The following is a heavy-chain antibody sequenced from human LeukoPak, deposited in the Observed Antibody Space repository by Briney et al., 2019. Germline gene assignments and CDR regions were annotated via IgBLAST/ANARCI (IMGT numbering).Heavy chain of an antibody. CDR2: ISNSDGSS. CDR3: AKSLGVGGYTRYKGFDQ. Sequence: GGSLRLSCAASGFAFNSFAMNCVRQAPGKGLEWVSSISNSDGSSHYADFVKGRFTISRDNSKNTLHLQMNSLRAEDTAVYYCAKSLGVGGYTRYKGFDQWGQGTLVTVSS. CDR1: GFAFNSFA. J-gene: IGHJ4*02. V-gene: IGHV3-23*01. D-gene: IGHD3-16*02.